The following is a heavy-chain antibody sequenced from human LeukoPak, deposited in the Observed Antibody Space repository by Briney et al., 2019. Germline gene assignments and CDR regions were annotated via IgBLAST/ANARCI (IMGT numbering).Heavy chain of an antibody. CDR1: GGTISSGTYY. D-gene: IGHD1-26*01. CDR3: ARVGVGGCLDY. Sequence: PSQTLSLTCTVSGGTISSGTYYWTWIRQPAGKGLEWIGRIYTSGSTNYNPSLKSRVTISVDTSKNQFSLKLRSVTAADTAVYYCARVGVGGCLDYWGQGTLVTVSS. V-gene: IGHV4-61*02. J-gene: IGHJ4*02. CDR2: IYTSGST.